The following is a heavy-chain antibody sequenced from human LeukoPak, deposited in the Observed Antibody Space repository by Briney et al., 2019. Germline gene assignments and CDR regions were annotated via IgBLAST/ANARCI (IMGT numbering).Heavy chain of an antibody. Sequence: ASVKVSCKASGYTFTGCYMHWVRQAPGQGLEWMGRINPNSGGTNYAQKFQGRVTMTRDTSISTAYMELSRLRSDDTAVYYCARLPRKYRAPDYWGQGTLVTVSS. CDR1: GYTFTGCY. CDR2: INPNSGGT. D-gene: IGHD2-2*01. V-gene: IGHV1-2*06. J-gene: IGHJ4*02. CDR3: ARLPRKYRAPDY.